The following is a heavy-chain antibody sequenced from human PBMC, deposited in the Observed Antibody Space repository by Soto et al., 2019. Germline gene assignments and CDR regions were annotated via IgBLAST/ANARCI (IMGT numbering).Heavy chain of an antibody. CDR1: GGSISSSSYY. CDR2: ISYSGST. Sequence: QLQLQESGPGLVKPSETLSLTCTVSGGSISSSSYYWGWIRQPPGKGLEWIGSISYSGSTNYNPSLKSRVTISVDTYKNQFPLKVSSVTAADTAVYYCASHRFPDPNSDSWGQGTLVTGSS. V-gene: IGHV4-39*01. CDR3: ASHRFPDPNSDS. J-gene: IGHJ5*01.